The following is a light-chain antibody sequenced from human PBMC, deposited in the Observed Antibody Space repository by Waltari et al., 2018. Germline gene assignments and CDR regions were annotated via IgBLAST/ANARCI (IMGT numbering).Light chain of an antibody. J-gene: IGLJ3*02. V-gene: IGLV2-11*01. Sequence: QSALTQPRSVSGSPGQSVTISCTGTSSDVGPYRYVSWYQHHPGKAPKVMTFDVRSRPSGGPDRFAASKSGNTASLTISGLQAEDEADYYCCSYAGDAVYMFGGGTKVTVL. CDR2: DVR. CDR3: CSYAGDAVYM. CDR1: SSDVGPYRY.